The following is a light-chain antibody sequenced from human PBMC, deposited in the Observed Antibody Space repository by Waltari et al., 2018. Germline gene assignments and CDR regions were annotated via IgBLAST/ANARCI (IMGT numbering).Light chain of an antibody. CDR2: DAS. CDR1: QSVSSY. Sequence: EIVLTQSPATLSLSPGERATLSCRASQSVSSYLAWYQQKPGQAPRLLIYDASNRATGIPARFSGSGSGTDFTVTISSLEPEDFAVYYCQQRSNWSTFGQGKRLEIK. V-gene: IGKV3-11*01. CDR3: QQRSNWST. J-gene: IGKJ5*01.